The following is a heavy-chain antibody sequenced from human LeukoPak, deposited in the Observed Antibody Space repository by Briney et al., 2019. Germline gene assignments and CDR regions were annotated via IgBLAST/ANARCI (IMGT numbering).Heavy chain of an antibody. V-gene: IGHV3-64D*09. CDR1: GFTFSSYA. CDR2: ISSNGGST. CDR3: VKGKPQWRPTAYSAFDI. J-gene: IGHJ3*02. D-gene: IGHD6-19*01. Sequence: PGGSLRLSCSASGFTFSSYAMHWVRQAPGKGLEYVSAISSNGGSTYYADSVKGRFTISRDNSKNTLYLQMSSLRAEDTAVYYCVKGKPQWRPTAYSAFDIWGQRTMVTVSS.